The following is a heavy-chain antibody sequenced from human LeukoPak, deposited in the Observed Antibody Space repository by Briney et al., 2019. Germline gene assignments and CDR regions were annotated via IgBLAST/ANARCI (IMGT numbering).Heavy chain of an antibody. J-gene: IGHJ4*02. D-gene: IGHD1-14*01. CDR1: GFTFSSYW. CDR2: IKQDGSEK. Sequence: PGGSLRLSCAASGFTFSSYWMSWVRQAPGKGLEWVANIKQDGSEKYYVDSVKGRFTISRDNAKNSLYLQMNSLRAEDTAVYYCARDGDGRSTSPFDHWGQGALVTVSS. CDR3: ARDGDGRSTSPFDH. V-gene: IGHV3-7*01.